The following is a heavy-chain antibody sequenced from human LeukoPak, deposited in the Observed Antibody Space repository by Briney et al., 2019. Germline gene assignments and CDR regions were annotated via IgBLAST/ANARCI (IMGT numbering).Heavy chain of an antibody. CDR1: GFSFSSYA. V-gene: IGHV3-64D*06. CDR2: ISSSNGVHT. Sequence: GGSLRLSCSASGFSFSSYAMHWVRQAPGEGLEYVSAISSSNGVHTFYADSAKGRFTISRDNSKNTVFLQMSSLRPQDTAVYYCVKELSYGFDYWGQGTLVTVSS. CDR3: VKELSYGFDY. D-gene: IGHD5-18*01. J-gene: IGHJ4*02.